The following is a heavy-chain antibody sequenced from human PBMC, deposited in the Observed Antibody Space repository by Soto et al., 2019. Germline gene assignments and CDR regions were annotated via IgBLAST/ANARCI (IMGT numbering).Heavy chain of an antibody. D-gene: IGHD1-7*01. J-gene: IGHJ4*02. CDR3: VKGSITGTTSLFDY. CDR2: ISSNGGST. CDR1: GFTFSSYA. V-gene: IGHV3-64D*06. Sequence: GGSLRLSCSASGFTFSSYAMHWVRQAPGKGLEYVSAISSNGGSTYYADSVKGRFTISRDNSKNTLYLQMSSLRAEDTAVYYCVKGSITGTTSLFDYWGQGTLVTVSS.